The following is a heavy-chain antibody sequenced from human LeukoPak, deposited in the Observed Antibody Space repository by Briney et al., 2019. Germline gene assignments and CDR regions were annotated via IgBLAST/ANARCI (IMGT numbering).Heavy chain of an antibody. CDR2: IYSGGST. CDR3: TTTGRYYYDSSGYYYFDY. CDR1: GFTVSSNY. J-gene: IGHJ4*02. V-gene: IGHV3-66*02. Sequence: GGSLRLSCAASGFTVSSNYMSWVRQAPGKGLEWVSVIYSGGSTYYADSVKGRFTISRDNPKNTLYLQMNSLRAEDTAVYYCTTTGRYYYDSSGYYYFDYWGQGTLVTVSS. D-gene: IGHD3-22*01.